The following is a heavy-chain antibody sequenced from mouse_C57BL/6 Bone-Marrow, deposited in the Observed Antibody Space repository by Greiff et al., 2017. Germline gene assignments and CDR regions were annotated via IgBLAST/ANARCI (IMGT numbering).Heavy chain of an antibody. D-gene: IGHD2-5*01. J-gene: IGHJ4*01. Sequence: QVQLQQSGAELVRPGASVKLSCKASGYTFTDYYINWVKQRPGQGLEWIARIYPGSGNTYYNEKFKGKATLTAEKSSSTAYMQLSSLTSEDSAVYFCEVSNHYYAMDYWGQGTSVTVSS. CDR1: GYTFTDYY. CDR2: IYPGSGNT. V-gene: IGHV1-76*01. CDR3: EVSNHYYAMDY.